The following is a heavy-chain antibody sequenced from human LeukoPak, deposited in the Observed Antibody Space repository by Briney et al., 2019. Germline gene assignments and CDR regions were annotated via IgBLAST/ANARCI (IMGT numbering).Heavy chain of an antibody. CDR3: AKGGGSSCYSPSDY. CDR1: GFTFSSYA. CDR2: ISCSGTDT. J-gene: IGHJ4*02. D-gene: IGHD2-15*01. Sequence: PGGSLRLSCGGSGFTFSSYAMSWVRQAPGKGLEWVSAISCSGTDTFYANSVKGRFTISRDNPKNTLYLQMNSLRAEDTAVYYCAKGGGSSCYSPSDYWGQGTLVTVSS. V-gene: IGHV3-23*01.